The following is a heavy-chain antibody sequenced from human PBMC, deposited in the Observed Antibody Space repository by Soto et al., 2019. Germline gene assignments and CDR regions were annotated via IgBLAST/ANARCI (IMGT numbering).Heavy chain of an antibody. J-gene: IGHJ4*02. CDR1: GGSISSGDYH. D-gene: IGHD5-12*01. Sequence: PSETLSLTCTVSGGSISSGDYHWSWIRQPPGKGLEWIAYIYYSGSTNYNPSLKSRVTISVDTSKNQFSLKLSSVTAADTAVYYCARGHSGYETPFDYWGQGTLVTVS. CDR2: IYYSGST. V-gene: IGHV4-61*08. CDR3: ARGHSGYETPFDY.